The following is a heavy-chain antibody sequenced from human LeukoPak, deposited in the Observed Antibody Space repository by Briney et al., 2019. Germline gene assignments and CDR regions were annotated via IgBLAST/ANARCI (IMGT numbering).Heavy chain of an antibody. J-gene: IGHJ4*02. CDR3: ARRQLGRVSAAGTYYFDY. Sequence: PSETLSLTCAVSGYSISSGYYWGWIRQPPGKGLEWIGSIYHSGSTYYNPSLKSRVTISVDTSKNQFSLKLSSVTVADTAVYYCARRQLGRVSAAGTYYFDYWGQGTLVTVSS. V-gene: IGHV4-38-2*01. D-gene: IGHD6-13*01. CDR1: GYSISSGYY. CDR2: IYHSGST.